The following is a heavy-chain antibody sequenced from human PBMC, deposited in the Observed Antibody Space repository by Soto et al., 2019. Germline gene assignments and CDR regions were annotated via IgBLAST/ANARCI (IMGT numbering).Heavy chain of an antibody. J-gene: IGHJ3*02. D-gene: IGHD4-17*01. CDR3: ARAFTVTTVLGAFDI. CDR1: GYTFTNYG. Sequence: ASVKVSCKASGYTFTNYGISWVRQAPGQGLEWMGWISAYNGNTNYAQKLQGRVTMTTDTSTSTAYMELRSLRSDDTAVYYCARAFTVTTVLGAFDIWGQGTMVTVSS. V-gene: IGHV1-18*01. CDR2: ISAYNGNT.